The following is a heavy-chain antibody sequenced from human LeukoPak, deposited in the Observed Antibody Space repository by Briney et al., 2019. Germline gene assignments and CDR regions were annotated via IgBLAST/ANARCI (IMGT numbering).Heavy chain of an antibody. CDR2: IISSSRTI. D-gene: IGHD3-10*01. CDR1: ASTSPSNS. Sequence: GGSLRPVHALSASTSPSNSTRSVRQAPGEGLECVSYIISSSRTIHYADSVKGRFTISRDNAKNSLYLQMNSLRVGDAAVYYCERGLSSVPNRWGQGTLVTVSA. CDR3: ERGLSSVPNR. J-gene: IGHJ4*02. V-gene: IGHV3-48*01.